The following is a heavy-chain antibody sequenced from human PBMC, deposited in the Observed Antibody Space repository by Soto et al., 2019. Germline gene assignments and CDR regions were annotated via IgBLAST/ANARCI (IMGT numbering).Heavy chain of an antibody. Sequence: TLSLTCAVARGSISSGGYSWSWIRQPPGKGLEWIGYIYHSGSTYYNPSLKSRVTISVDRSKNQFSLKLRSVTAADTAVYYCARSKYDSSGYYYDYWGQGTLVTVSS. CDR1: RGSISSGGYS. D-gene: IGHD3-22*01. V-gene: IGHV4-30-2*01. J-gene: IGHJ4*02. CDR2: IYHSGST. CDR3: ARSKYDSSGYYYDY.